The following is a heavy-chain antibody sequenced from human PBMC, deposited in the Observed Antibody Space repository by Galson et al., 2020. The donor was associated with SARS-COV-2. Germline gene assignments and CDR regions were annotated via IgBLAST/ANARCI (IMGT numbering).Heavy chain of an antibody. CDR2: IYNSGSA. CDR3: ARGDYYYYYGMDV. CDR1: GGSISSGDYY. Sequence: SQTLSLTCPVSGGSISSGDYYWSWIRQPPGKGLAWIEYIYNSGSAHHNPSLKSRVTISVDTSKHQFSLKLNSVTAADTAVYYCARGDYYYYYGMDVWGQGTTVTVSS. V-gene: IGHV4-30-4*01. J-gene: IGHJ6*02. D-gene: IGHD4-17*01.